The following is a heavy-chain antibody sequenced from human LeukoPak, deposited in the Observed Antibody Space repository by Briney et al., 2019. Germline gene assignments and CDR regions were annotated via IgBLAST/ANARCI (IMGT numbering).Heavy chain of an antibody. Sequence: GEPLKISCKGSGYSFTSYWIGWVRPMPGKGLEWRGIIYPGDSDTRYSPSFQGQVTISADKSISTAYLQWSSLKASDTAKYYCARRYCSGGSCYFDYWGQGTLVTVSS. CDR3: ARRYCSGGSCYFDY. V-gene: IGHV5-51*01. CDR2: IYPGDSDT. J-gene: IGHJ4*02. CDR1: GYSFTSYW. D-gene: IGHD2-15*01.